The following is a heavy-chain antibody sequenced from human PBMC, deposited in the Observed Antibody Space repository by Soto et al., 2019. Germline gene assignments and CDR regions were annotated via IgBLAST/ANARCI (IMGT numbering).Heavy chain of an antibody. D-gene: IGHD2-2*01. Sequence: SETLSLTCAVYGGSFSGYYWSWIRQPPGKGLEWIGEINHSGSTNYNPSLKSRVTISVDTSKNQFSLKLSSVTAADTAVYYCARTDSSTHPYYFDYWGQGTLVTVSS. J-gene: IGHJ4*02. CDR3: ARTDSSTHPYYFDY. CDR2: INHSGST. CDR1: GGSFSGYY. V-gene: IGHV4-34*01.